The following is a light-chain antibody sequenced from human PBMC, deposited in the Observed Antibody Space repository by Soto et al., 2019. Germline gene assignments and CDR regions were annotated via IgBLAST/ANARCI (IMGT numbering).Light chain of an antibody. J-gene: IGLJ2*01. CDR1: TSDIGAYNY. CDR3: RAYSHSRALMV. V-gene: IGLV2-14*03. Sequence: QSALAQAASVSGSPGQSITISCTGTTSDIGAYNYVSWYQHHPGKAPKVMIYDVSNRPSGVSIRFSGSKSGTTASLTISGLPAEDEADYYRRAYSHSRALMVFRGGT. CDR2: DVS.